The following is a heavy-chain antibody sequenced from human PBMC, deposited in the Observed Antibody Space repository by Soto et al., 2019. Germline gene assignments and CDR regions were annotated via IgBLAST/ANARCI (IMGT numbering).Heavy chain of an antibody. Sequence: QVQLVQSGAEVKKPGASVKVSCKASGYTFTSYYMHWVRQAPGQGLEWMGIINPSGGSTSYAQKCQGRVTMTRDTSTSTVYLELSSLRSEDTAVYYCARDRPPVDDYIWGSYRYTGGWFDPWGQGTLVTVSS. D-gene: IGHD3-16*02. J-gene: IGHJ5*02. CDR2: INPSGGST. CDR3: ARDRPPVDDYIWGSYRYTGGWFDP. CDR1: GYTFTSYY. V-gene: IGHV1-46*03.